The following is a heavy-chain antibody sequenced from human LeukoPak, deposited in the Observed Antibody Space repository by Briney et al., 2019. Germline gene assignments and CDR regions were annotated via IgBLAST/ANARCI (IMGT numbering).Heavy chain of an antibody. CDR1: GFTFSSYW. Sequence: GGSLRLSCAASGFTFSSYWMTWVRQAPGKGLEWVANIKPDGSVGYYVDSVRGRFIISRDNAGNSLYLQMNSLRVEDTAVFYCTQNLVAAAGDHWGQGTLLIVSS. CDR3: TQNLVAAAGDH. J-gene: IGHJ4*02. D-gene: IGHD6-13*01. CDR2: IKPDGSVG. V-gene: IGHV3-7*01.